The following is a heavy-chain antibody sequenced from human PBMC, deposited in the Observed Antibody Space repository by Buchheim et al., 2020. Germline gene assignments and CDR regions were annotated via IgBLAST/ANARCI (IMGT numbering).Heavy chain of an antibody. V-gene: IGHV3-15*04. CDR3: TTVSPILED. CDR1: GFIFSNAW. D-gene: IGHD3-3*01. J-gene: IGHJ4*02. CDR2: IESKTDGGTT. Sequence: EVQVAESGGGLVKPGGSLRLSCAASGFIFSNAWMSWVRQAPGKGLEWVGRIESKTDGGTTDYAAPVKGRFTISRDDSKNTLYLQMNSLKTEDTAVYYCTTVSPILEDWGQGTL.